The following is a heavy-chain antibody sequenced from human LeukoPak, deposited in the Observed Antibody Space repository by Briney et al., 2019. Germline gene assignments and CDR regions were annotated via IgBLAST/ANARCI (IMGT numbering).Heavy chain of an antibody. CDR2: ISRRSDYI. V-gene: IGHV3-21*01. Sequence: GGSLTLSCALSRFIFDDHTMNWVRQAPGKGLEWVSSISRRSDYIYYADSVKGRFTISRDNAKTSLYLQMNSLRVEDTAVYYCAREFSVVGNFDYWGQGTLVTVSS. D-gene: IGHD2-21*01. CDR3: AREFSVVGNFDY. J-gene: IGHJ4*02. CDR1: RFIFDDHT.